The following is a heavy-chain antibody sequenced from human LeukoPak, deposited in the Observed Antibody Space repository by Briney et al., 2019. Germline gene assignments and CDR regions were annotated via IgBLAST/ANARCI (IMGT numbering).Heavy chain of an antibody. CDR3: AADYDILTGHIY. D-gene: IGHD3-9*01. CDR2: FDPEDGET. CDR1: GYTLTELS. J-gene: IGHJ4*02. V-gene: IGHV1-24*01. Sequence: ASVKVSCKVSGYTLTELSMHWVRQAPGKGLEWMGGFDPEDGETIYAQKFQGRVTMTEDTSTDTAYMELSSLRSEDTAVYYCAADYDILTGHIYWGQGTLVTVSS.